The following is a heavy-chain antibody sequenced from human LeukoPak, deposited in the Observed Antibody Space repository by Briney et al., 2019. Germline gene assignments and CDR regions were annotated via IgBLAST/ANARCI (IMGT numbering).Heavy chain of an antibody. CDR1: GYTFSEYY. CDR2: INPDNGDT. Sequence: GASVKVSCKASGYTFSEYYVNWVRQAPGQGLEWMGWINPDNGDTKNAQKFQGRVTMTRDMSITTAYMELSSLRSDDTAIYYCARSRWGFPFDYWGQGTLVTVPS. J-gene: IGHJ4*02. CDR3: ARSRWGFPFDY. V-gene: IGHV1-2*02. D-gene: IGHD5-24*01.